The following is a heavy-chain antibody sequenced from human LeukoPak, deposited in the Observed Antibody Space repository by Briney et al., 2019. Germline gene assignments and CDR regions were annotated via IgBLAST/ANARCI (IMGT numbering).Heavy chain of an antibody. J-gene: IGHJ1*01. D-gene: IGHD3-22*01. CDR1: GDSISSSTYY. CDR3: ARFPNFYDSNHIQY. Sequence: SQTLSLTCTVSGDSISSSTYYWNWIRQPAGKGLEWIGRVYPSGYANYNSSLESRVTISVDTSKNQFSLKMTSVTAADTAVYFCARFPNFYDSNHIQYWDQGTLVTVSS. CDR2: VYPSGYA. V-gene: IGHV4-61*02.